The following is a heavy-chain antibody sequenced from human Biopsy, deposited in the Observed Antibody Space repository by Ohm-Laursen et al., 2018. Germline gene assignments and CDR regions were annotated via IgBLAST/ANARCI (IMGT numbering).Heavy chain of an antibody. CDR3: TRDTTYYAGTTYYDALDV. V-gene: IGHV3-7*01. CDR1: GSTFSTYW. J-gene: IGHJ3*01. CDR2: IKRAGSQS. Sequence: GSLRLSCAASGSTFSTYWMTWVRQAPGKGLEWVANIKRAGSQSNHADSVKGRFTISRDNAKNSLYLQMNSLRAEDTAVYYCTRDTTYYAGTTYYDALDVWGQGTTVTVSS. D-gene: IGHD2/OR15-2a*01.